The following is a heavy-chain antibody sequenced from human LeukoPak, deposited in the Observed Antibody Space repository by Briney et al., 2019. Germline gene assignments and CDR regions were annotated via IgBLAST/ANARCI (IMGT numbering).Heavy chain of an antibody. CDR3: ARACGGDCYSVKSDDYYYYMDV. J-gene: IGHJ6*03. Sequence: ASVKVSCKASGGTFSSYAISWVRQAPGQGLEWMGGIIPVFGTANYAQKSQGRVTITTDESTSTAYMELSSLRSEDTAVYYCARACGGDCYSVKSDDYYYYMDVWGKGTTVTVSS. CDR1: GGTFSSYA. V-gene: IGHV1-69*05. D-gene: IGHD2-21*02. CDR2: IIPVFGTA.